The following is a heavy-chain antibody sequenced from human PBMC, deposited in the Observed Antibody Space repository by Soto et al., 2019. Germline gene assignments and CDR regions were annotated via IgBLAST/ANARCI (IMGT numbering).Heavy chain of an antibody. D-gene: IGHD2-15*01. Sequence: GGSLRLSCTVAGFKFDKYAINWVRQAPGKGLEWVGLIRNQSYDEATQYAASVNGRFTISRDSSNKIAYLQMDSLKTEDSALYYCTRAESPAVAYFFDSWGRGTLVTVSS. CDR3: TRAESPAVAYFFDS. V-gene: IGHV3-49*04. CDR1: GFKFDKYA. CDR2: IRNQSYDEAT. J-gene: IGHJ4*02.